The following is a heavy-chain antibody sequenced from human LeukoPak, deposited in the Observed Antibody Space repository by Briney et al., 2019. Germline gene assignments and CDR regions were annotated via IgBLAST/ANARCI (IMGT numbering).Heavy chain of an antibody. V-gene: IGHV3-23*01. CDR3: VKDFGNCINGVCYGTLLAY. CDR1: GFTFSSYA. Sequence: GGSLRLSCEASGFTFSSYAMSWVRQAAGKGLEWVSGIGGAGGSIYYADSVKGRFTISRDNSKNTLYLQMNSPRAEDTAIYYCVKDFGNCINGVCYGTLLAYWGEGTLVTVSS. CDR2: IGGAGGSI. D-gene: IGHD2-8*01. J-gene: IGHJ4*02.